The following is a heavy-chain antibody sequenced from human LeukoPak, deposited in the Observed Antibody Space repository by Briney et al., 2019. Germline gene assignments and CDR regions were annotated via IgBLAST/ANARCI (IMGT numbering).Heavy chain of an antibody. CDR3: ARDRWGYLLDY. J-gene: IGHJ4*02. Sequence: ASVKVSCKASGYTFTTYYMHWVRQAPGQGLEWMGIINPSGGSTNYAQKFQGRVTMTRDMSTSTVYMELSSLRSEDTAVYYCARDRWGYLLDYWGQGTLVTVSS. CDR2: INPSGGST. D-gene: IGHD2-15*01. CDR1: GYTFTTYY. V-gene: IGHV1-46*01.